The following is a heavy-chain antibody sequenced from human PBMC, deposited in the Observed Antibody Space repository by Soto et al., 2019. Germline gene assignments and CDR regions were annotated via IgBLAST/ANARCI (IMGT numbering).Heavy chain of an antibody. CDR1: GFTFSIYS. Sequence: TGGSVRLSCAASGFTFSIYSMNWVRQAPGKGLEWVSSISSTTNYIYYADSMKGRFTVSRDNAKNSVYLDMNSLSAEDTAVYYCARESEDLTSNFDYWGQGTLVTVSS. CDR3: ARESEDLTSNFDY. J-gene: IGHJ4*02. V-gene: IGHV3-21*01. CDR2: ISSTTNYI.